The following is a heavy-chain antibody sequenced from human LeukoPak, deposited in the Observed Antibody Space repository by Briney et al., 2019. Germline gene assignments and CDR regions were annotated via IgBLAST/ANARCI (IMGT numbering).Heavy chain of an antibody. CDR1: GGSISSSGYS. Sequence: SETLSLTCTVSGGSISSSGYSWGWIRQPPGKGLEWIGNINYSGSTYYNPSLKSRVTIFVDTSKNQFSLKVTSVTAADTAVYFCARRVTGDLRRFDYWGQGTLVTVSS. CDR3: ARRVTGDLRRFDY. V-gene: IGHV4-39*01. J-gene: IGHJ4*02. D-gene: IGHD7-27*01. CDR2: INYSGST.